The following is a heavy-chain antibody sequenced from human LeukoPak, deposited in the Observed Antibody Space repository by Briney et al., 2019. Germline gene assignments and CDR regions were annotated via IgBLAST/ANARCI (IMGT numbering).Heavy chain of an antibody. Sequence: PGGSLRLSCTASGFMFSSYGMSWVRQAPGKGLEWVSSMSGRGDNTFYADSVKGRFTISRDTSKNMLFLQMSSLRAEDTAVYYCAQTHGGSPPRWFLHWGQGALVTVSS. CDR1: GFMFSSYG. D-gene: IGHD4-23*01. CDR2: MSGRGDNT. J-gene: IGHJ4*02. CDR3: AQTHGGSPPRWFLH. V-gene: IGHV3-23*01.